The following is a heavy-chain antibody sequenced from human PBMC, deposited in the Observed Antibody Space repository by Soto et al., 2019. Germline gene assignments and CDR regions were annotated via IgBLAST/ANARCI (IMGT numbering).Heavy chain of an antibody. Sequence: SETLSLTCTVSGGSVSSNSYSWGWIRQSPGKGLEWIGHIHNSGSPYNNPSLKSRVTISADTSMNQFSLALTSVTAADTAMYYGAGASYTDHFDSWGQGTLVTVSS. J-gene: IGHJ4*02. V-gene: IGHV4-30-4*08. CDR1: GGSVSSNSYS. CDR2: IHNSGSP. D-gene: IGHD1-1*01. CDR3: AGASYTDHFDS.